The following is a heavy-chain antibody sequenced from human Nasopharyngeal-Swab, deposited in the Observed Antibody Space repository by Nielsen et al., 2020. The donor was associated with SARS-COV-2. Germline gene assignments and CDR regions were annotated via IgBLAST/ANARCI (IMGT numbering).Heavy chain of an antibody. CDR3: ARDAGGGAHFDY. D-gene: IGHD2-15*01. V-gene: IGHV3-23*01. J-gene: IGHJ4*02. Sequence: VRQAPGKGLEWVSAISGSGGSTYYADSVKGRFTISRDNSKNTLYLQMNSLRAEDTAVYYCARDAGGGAHFDYWGQGTLVTVSS. CDR2: ISGSGGST.